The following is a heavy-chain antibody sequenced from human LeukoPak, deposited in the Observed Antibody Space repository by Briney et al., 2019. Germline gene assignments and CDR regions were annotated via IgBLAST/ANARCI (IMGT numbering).Heavy chain of an antibody. D-gene: IGHD6-19*01. Sequence: ASVKVSCKASGYTFTGYYMRWVRQAPGQGLEWMGWINPNSGGTNYAQKFQGRVTMTRDTSISTAYMDLSRLRSDDTAVYYCARDPTGYSSGWFDYWGQGTLVTVSS. CDR1: GYTFTGYY. J-gene: IGHJ4*02. V-gene: IGHV1-2*02. CDR3: ARDPTGYSSGWFDY. CDR2: INPNSGGT.